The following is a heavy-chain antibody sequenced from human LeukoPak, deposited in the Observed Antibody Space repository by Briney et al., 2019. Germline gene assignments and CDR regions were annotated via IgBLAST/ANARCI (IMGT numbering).Heavy chain of an antibody. Sequence: GGSLRLSCAASGFTFSSYSMNWVRQAPGKGLEWVSSISSSSYIYYADSVKGRFTISRDNAKNSLYLQMNSLRAEDTAVYYCARDKWSFAEDYCSSTSCYTGLVDYWGQGTLVTVSS. CDR1: GFTFSSYS. CDR2: ISSSSYI. D-gene: IGHD2-2*02. V-gene: IGHV3-21*01. J-gene: IGHJ4*02. CDR3: ARDKWSFAEDYCSSTSCYTGLVDY.